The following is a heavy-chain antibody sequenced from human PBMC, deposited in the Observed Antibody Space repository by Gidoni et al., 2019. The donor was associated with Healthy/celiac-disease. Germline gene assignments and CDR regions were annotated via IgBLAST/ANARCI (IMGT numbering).Heavy chain of an antibody. CDR1: GFTLDDYA. CDR2: ISWKSGSI. Sequence: EVQLVESGGGLVQPGRSLRLSCAASGFTLDDYAMHWVRQAPGKGLEWVSGISWKSGSIGYADSVKGRFTISRDNAKNSLYLQMNSLRAEDTALYYCAKDSSSGYYYLTNPFDYWGQGTLVTVSS. D-gene: IGHD3-22*01. CDR3: AKDSSSGYYYLTNPFDY. J-gene: IGHJ4*02. V-gene: IGHV3-9*01.